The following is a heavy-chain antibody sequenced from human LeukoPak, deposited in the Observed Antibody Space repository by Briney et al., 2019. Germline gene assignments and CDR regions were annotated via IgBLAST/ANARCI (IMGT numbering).Heavy chain of an antibody. D-gene: IGHD6-19*01. J-gene: IGHJ4*02. CDR3: AGDKTTGGWYEFDY. V-gene: IGHV3-53*01. Sequence: GGSLRLSCAASGFTFSDYYMSWVRQGPGKGLECVSVISNDGDTYYADSVKGRFTISRDTSKNTVSLQMNSLRAEDTAVYYCAGDKTTGGWYEFDYWGQGTLVTVSS. CDR2: ISNDGDT. CDR1: GFTFSDYY.